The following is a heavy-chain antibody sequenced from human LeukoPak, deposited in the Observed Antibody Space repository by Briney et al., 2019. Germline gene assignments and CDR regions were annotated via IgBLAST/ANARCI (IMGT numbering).Heavy chain of an antibody. CDR1: GGSISSGGYY. CDR3: ARPRSSTSWGAFDI. J-gene: IGHJ3*02. D-gene: IGHD2-2*01. CDR2: IYYSGST. V-gene: IGHV4-31*03. Sequence: PSETLSLTCTVSGGSISSGGYYWSWIRQHPGKGLEWIGYIYYSGSTYYNPSLKSRVAISVDTSKNQFSLKLSSVTAADTAVYYCARPRSSTSWGAFDIWGQGTMVTVSS.